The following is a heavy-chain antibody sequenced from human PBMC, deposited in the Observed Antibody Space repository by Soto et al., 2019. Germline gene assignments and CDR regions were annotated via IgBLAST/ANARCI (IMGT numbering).Heavy chain of an antibody. D-gene: IGHD6-19*01. CDR1: GFSFGSYG. Sequence: QVQLVESGGGVVQPGRSLRLSCTASGFSFGSYGMHWVRQAPGKGLEWVAAIWHDGTNKYYGDSVKGRSTISRDNSKNTLYLQMISLRAEDTAVYYCARDTTGREVGGARNWCQGTQVTVSS. CDR2: IWHDGTNK. CDR3: ARDTTGREVGGARN. J-gene: IGHJ4*02. V-gene: IGHV3-33*01.